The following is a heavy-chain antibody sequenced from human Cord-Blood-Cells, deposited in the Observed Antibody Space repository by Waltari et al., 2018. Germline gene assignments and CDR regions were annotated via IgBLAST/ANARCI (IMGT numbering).Heavy chain of an antibody. J-gene: IGHJ4*02. CDR2: ISWNSGSI. CDR3: AKDPLHGSGSYFDY. D-gene: IGHD3-10*01. V-gene: IGHV3-9*01. CDR1: GFTFDDYA. Sequence: SGGGLVQPGRSLRLSCAASGFTFDDYAMHWVRQAPGKGLEWVSGISWNSGSIGYADSVKDRFTISRDNAKNSLYLQMNSLRTEDTALYYCAKDPLHGSGSYFDYWGQGTLVTVSS.